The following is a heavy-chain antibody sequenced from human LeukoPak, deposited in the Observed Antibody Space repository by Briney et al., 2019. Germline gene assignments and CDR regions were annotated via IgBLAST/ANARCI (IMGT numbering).Heavy chain of an antibody. CDR3: ARVGKGFRGYGGNLYYYYYYYMDV. Sequence: ASVKVSCKASGYTFTSYDINWVRQATGQGLEWMGWMNPNSGNTGYAQKFQGRVTMTRNTSISTAYMELRSLRSDDTAVYYCARVGKGFRGYGGNLYYYYYYYMDVWGKGTTVTVSS. J-gene: IGHJ6*03. V-gene: IGHV1-8*01. D-gene: IGHD4-23*01. CDR1: GYTFTSYD. CDR2: MNPNSGNT.